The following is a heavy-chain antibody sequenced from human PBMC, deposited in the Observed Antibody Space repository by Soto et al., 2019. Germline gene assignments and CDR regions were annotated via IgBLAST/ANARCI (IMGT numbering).Heavy chain of an antibody. CDR1: GGSISSYY. D-gene: IGHD2-2*02. J-gene: IGHJ6*03. CDR2: IYYSGST. Sequence: SETLSLTCTVSGGSISSYYWSWIRQPPGKGLEWIGYIYYSGSTNYNPSLKSRVTISVDTSKNQFSLKLSSVTAADTAVYYCARGPPLGYCSSTSCYSYYYYYMDVWGKGTTVTVSS. V-gene: IGHV4-59*12. CDR3: ARGPPLGYCSSTSCYSYYYYYMDV.